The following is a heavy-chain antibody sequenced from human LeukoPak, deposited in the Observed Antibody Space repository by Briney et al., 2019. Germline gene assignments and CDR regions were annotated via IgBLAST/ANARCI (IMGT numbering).Heavy chain of an antibody. J-gene: IGHJ4*02. Sequence: GGSLRLSCAASGFTLSRYWMSWVRQAPGKGLEWVANIKQDGSEKYVDSVKGRFTISRDNAKNSVYLQMNSLRGEDTAVYYCAIRRGYTFGDDFWGQGTLVTVSS. CDR3: AIRRGYTFGDDF. CDR2: IKQDGSEK. V-gene: IGHV3-7*02. CDR1: GFTLSRYW. D-gene: IGHD5-18*01.